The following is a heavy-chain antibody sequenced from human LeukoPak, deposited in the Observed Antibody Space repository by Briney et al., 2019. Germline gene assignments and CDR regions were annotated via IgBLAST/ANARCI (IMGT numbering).Heavy chain of an antibody. CDR2: IYHSGST. V-gene: IGHV4-30-2*01. CDR1: GGSISSGGYY. D-gene: IGHD7-27*01. J-gene: IGHJ4*02. CDR3: ARFSPRAMGNYFDF. Sequence: PSETLSLTCTVSGGSISSGGYYWSWIRQPPGKGLEWIGYIYHSGSTYYNPSLKSRVTISVDRSKNQFSLKLSSVTAADTAVYYCARFSPRAMGNYFDFWGQGTLVTVSS.